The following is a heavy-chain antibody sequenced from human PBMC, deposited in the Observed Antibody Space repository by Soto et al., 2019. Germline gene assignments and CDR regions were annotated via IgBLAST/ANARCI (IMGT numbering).Heavy chain of an antibody. D-gene: IGHD5-12*01. CDR2: IHHAGRT. CDR3: ARDGTDGYNLVF. Sequence: QVQLQESGPGLVQPSGTLSLTCAVSGGSISDHNWWSWVLQPPGKGLEWIAEIHHAGRTNYKGSLKSRLTMSIDKSQNRFSLRLTSVPAGDTAVYFCARDGTDGYNLVFGGQGTLVTVSS. V-gene: IGHV4-4*02. CDR1: GGSISDHNW. J-gene: IGHJ1*01.